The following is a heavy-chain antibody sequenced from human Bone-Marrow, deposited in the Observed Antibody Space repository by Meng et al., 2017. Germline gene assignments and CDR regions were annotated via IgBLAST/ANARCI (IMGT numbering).Heavy chain of an antibody. CDR3: ARDLASGSYDN. J-gene: IGHJ4*02. Sequence: ASVKVSCKASGYTFTGYYMHWVRQAPGQGLEWMRWINPNSGGTNYAQKFQGRVTMTRDTSISTAYMELGRLRSDDTAVYYCARDLASGSYDNWGQGTLVTVSS. CDR2: INPNSGGT. CDR1: GYTFTGYY. V-gene: IGHV1-2*02. D-gene: IGHD1-26*01.